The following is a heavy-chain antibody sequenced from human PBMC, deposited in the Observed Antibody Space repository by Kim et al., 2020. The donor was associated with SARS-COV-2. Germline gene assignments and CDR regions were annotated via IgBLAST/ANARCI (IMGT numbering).Heavy chain of an antibody. CDR1: GFMFSDYA. D-gene: IGHD5-12*01. Sequence: GGSLRLSCGASGFMFSDYAMHWVRQAPGKGLEWVAMISYDGSNKYYADSGKGRFTISRDNSKNTLYLQINTLRGEGTAVYYCARGRYSHEEEVNIRGSSYYGMDVWGQGTTVTVSS. CDR2: ISYDGSNK. V-gene: IGHV3-30*03. CDR3: ARGRYSHEEEVNIRGSSYYGMDV. J-gene: IGHJ6*02.